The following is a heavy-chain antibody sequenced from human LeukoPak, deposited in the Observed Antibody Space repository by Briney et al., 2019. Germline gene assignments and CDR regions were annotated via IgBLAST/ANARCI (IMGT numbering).Heavy chain of an antibody. Sequence: PGGSLRLSCAASGFTFSSYSMNWVRQAPGKGLEWVSSISSSSSYIYYADSVKGRFTISRDNAKNSLYLQMNSLRAEDTAVYYCASAYGDPYAFDIWGQETMVTVSS. V-gene: IGHV3-21*01. CDR2: ISSSSSYI. D-gene: IGHD4-17*01. CDR1: GFTFSSYS. J-gene: IGHJ3*02. CDR3: ASAYGDPYAFDI.